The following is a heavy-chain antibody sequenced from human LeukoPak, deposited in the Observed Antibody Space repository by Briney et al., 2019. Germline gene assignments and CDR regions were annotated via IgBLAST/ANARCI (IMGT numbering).Heavy chain of an antibody. J-gene: IGHJ5*02. CDR1: GGSISSGGYY. V-gene: IGHV4-31*03. D-gene: IGHD2-21*01. CDR3: ARSRWGSYNWFDP. Sequence: KSSETLSLTCTVSGGSISSGGYYWSWIRQHPGKGLEWIGYIYYSGSTYYNPSLKSRVTISVDTSKNQFSLKLSSVTAADTAVYYCARSRWGSYNWFDPWGQGTLVTVSS. CDR2: IYYSGST.